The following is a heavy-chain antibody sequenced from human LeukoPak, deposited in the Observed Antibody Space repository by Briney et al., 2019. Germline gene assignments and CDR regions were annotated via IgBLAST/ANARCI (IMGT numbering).Heavy chain of an antibody. Sequence: PGGSLRLSCAASGFTFSSYGMHWVRQAPGKGLEWVAVISYDGSNKYYADSVKGRFTISRDNSKNTLYLQMNSLRAEDTAIYYCAKSRGISDNSGWRTFDYWGQGTLVTVSS. CDR2: ISYDGSNK. V-gene: IGHV3-30*18. D-gene: IGHD6-19*01. J-gene: IGHJ4*02. CDR3: AKSRGISDNSGWRTFDY. CDR1: GFTFSSYG.